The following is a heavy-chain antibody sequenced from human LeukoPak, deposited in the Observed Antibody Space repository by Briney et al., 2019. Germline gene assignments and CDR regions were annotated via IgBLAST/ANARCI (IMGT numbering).Heavy chain of an antibody. V-gene: IGHV4-59*01. D-gene: IGHD2-21*01. CDR2: IYYTGAT. CDR3: ARLQGDSTAIFDY. Sequence: SETLSLTGTAPGGPISGDYWSWIRRPPGKGLEWVAYIYYTGATNYNPSLKSRATISVDTSKNQFSLRLSSVTAADTAVYYCARLQGDSTAIFDYWGQGTLVSVSS. J-gene: IGHJ4*02. CDR1: GGPISGDY.